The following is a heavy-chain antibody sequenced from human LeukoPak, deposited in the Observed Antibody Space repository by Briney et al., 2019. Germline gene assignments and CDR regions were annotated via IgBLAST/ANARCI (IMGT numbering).Heavy chain of an antibody. Sequence: PSQTLSLTCTVSGGSISSGDYYWSWIRQPPGKGLEWIGYIYYSGSTYYNPSLKSRVTISVDASKNQFSLKLSSVTAADTAVYYCARAVVLRFLEWLYTKPPNWFDPWGQGTLVTVSS. CDR3: ARAVVLRFLEWLYTKPPNWFDP. CDR1: GGSISSGDYY. V-gene: IGHV4-30-4*01. J-gene: IGHJ5*02. CDR2: IYYSGST. D-gene: IGHD3-3*01.